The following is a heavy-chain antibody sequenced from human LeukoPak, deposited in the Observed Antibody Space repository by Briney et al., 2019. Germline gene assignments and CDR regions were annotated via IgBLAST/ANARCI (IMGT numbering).Heavy chain of an antibody. V-gene: IGHV3-74*01. CDR2: LSSDGSDI. D-gene: IGHD3-22*01. J-gene: IGHJ4*02. CDR1: GFSFSSHW. CDR3: VRFYYDSSGPRGLDY. Sequence: GGSLRLSCAASGFSFSSHWMHWVRQAPGKGLAWVSRLSSDGSDITYADSVRGRFTISRDNAKNTLYLQMNSLRDEDTAVYYCVRFYYDSSGPRGLDYWGQGTLVTVSS.